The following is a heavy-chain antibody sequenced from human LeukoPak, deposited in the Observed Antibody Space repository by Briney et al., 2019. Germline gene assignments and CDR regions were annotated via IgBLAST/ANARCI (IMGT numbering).Heavy chain of an antibody. CDR2: ISGSGGTT. Sequence: GGSLRLSCAASGFTFSSYAMSWVRQAPGKGLEWVSTISGSGGTTYYADSVKGRFTISRDNSKNTLFLQMNSLSAEDTAVYYATVEYYFDYWGQGTLVTVSS. CDR3: TVEYYFDY. CDR1: GFTFSSYA. J-gene: IGHJ4*02. D-gene: IGHD1-26*01. V-gene: IGHV3-23*01.